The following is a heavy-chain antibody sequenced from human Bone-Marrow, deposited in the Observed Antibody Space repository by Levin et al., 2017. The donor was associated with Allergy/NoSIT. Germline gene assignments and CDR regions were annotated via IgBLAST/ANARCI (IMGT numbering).Heavy chain of an antibody. CDR1: GGTFSSYA. D-gene: IGHD3-10*01. CDR2: IIPIFGTA. Sequence: SVKVSCKASGGTFSSYAISWVRQAPGQGLEWMGGIIPIFGTANYAQKFQGRVTITADESTSTAYMELRSLRSEDTAVYYCARYGSGELWFGELLYRPTNWFDPWGQGTLVTVSS. V-gene: IGHV1-69*13. J-gene: IGHJ5*02. CDR3: ARYGSGELWFGELLYRPTNWFDP.